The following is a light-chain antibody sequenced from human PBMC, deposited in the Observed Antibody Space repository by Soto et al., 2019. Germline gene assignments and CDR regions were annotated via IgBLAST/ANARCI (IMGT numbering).Light chain of an antibody. CDR1: QRFGTNN. Sequence: EIVLTQSPGTLPLSPGKKATFPSRASQRFGTNNLAWYQQKPGQAPRLLIYGASNKATGIPDRFSGSGSGTDFTLTISRLEPEDFAVYYCQQYGRSSLTFGGGTKVEFK. V-gene: IGKV3-20*01. CDR3: QQYGRSSLT. CDR2: GAS. J-gene: IGKJ4*01.